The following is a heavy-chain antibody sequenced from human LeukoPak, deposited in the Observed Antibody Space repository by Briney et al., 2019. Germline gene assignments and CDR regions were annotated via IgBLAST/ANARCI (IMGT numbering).Heavy chain of an antibody. Sequence: GRSLRLSCAASGFTFSSYAMHWVRQAPGKGLEWVAVISYDGSNKYYADSVKGRFTISRDNSKNTLYLQMNSLRAEDTAVYYCARELTEIDAFDIWGQGTMVTVSS. CDR3: ARELTEIDAFDI. V-gene: IGHV3-30*14. D-gene: IGHD2-8*01. CDR2: ISYDGSNK. J-gene: IGHJ3*02. CDR1: GFTFSSYA.